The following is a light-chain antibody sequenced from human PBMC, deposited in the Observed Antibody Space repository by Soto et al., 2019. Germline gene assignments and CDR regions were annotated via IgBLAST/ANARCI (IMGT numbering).Light chain of an antibody. Sequence: PGDRATLSCRASQSVSSYLAWYQQKPGQAPRLLIYDASNRATGIPARFSGSGSGTDFTLTISSLEPEDFAVYYCQQRSNWPPVYTFGQGTKLEIK. V-gene: IGKV3-11*01. CDR1: QSVSSY. J-gene: IGKJ2*01. CDR3: QQRSNWPPVYT. CDR2: DAS.